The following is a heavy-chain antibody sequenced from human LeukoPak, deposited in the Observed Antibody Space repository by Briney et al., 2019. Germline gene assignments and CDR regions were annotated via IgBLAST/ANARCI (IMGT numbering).Heavy chain of an antibody. Sequence: ASETLSLTCAVSGGSISRSGYSWSWIRQPPGKGLEWIGYIYYTGSTYYNPSLKSRLTISLDTSKNQFSLKLSSVTAADTAVYYCARGGDSGGYEGRFDPWGQGTLVTVSS. J-gene: IGHJ5*02. CDR1: GGSISRSGYS. CDR3: ARGGDSGGYEGRFDP. D-gene: IGHD3-22*01. CDR2: IYYTGST. V-gene: IGHV4-30-4*07.